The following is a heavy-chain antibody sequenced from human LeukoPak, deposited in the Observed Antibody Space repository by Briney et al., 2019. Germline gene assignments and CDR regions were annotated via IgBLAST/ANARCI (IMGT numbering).Heavy chain of an antibody. CDR3: ARLNSVRGIDY. CDR2: IYTSGST. J-gene: IGHJ4*02. D-gene: IGHD3-10*01. CDR1: GFSISSYY. Sequence: SETLSLTCTVSGFSISSYYWSWIRQPAGKGLEFIGRIYTSGSTDYNPSLKSRVTMSVDTSKNQFSLKLTSVTAADTAVYYCARLNSVRGIDYWGQGTLVTVSS. V-gene: IGHV4-4*07.